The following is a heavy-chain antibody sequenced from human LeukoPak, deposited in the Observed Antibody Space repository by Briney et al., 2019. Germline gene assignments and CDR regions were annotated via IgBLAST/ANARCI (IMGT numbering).Heavy chain of an antibody. CDR2: IYTSGST. CDR1: GGSISSYY. CDR3: ARGVGLRSDFDI. J-gene: IGHJ3*02. V-gene: IGHV4-4*07. D-gene: IGHD3-3*01. Sequence: SETLSLTCTVSGGSISSYYWSWIRQPAGKGLGWIGRIYTSGSTNYNPSLKSRVTMSVDTSKNQFSLKVSSVTAADTAVYYCARGVGLRSDFDIWGQGTMVTVSS.